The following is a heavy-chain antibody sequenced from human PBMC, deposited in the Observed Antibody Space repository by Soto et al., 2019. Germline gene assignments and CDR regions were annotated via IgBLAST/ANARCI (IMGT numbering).Heavy chain of an antibody. CDR2: ISGGGSNI. CDR3: ARELSCSGGNCYVAFDI. Sequence: PGGSLRLSCTASAFTFSRYAMTWVRQAPGKGLEWVSDISGGGSNIYSADSVKGRFTISRDNSKNTLYLQMNSLRTEGTALYYCARELSCSGGNCYVAFDIWGQGTMVTVSS. D-gene: IGHD2-15*01. CDR1: AFTFSRYA. J-gene: IGHJ3*02. V-gene: IGHV3-23*01.